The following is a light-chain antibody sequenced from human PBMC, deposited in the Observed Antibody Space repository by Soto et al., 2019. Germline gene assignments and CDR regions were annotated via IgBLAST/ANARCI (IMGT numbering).Light chain of an antibody. CDR1: QTIGSRH. CDR3: QHFASAPRT. J-gene: IGKJ1*01. Sequence: IVLTQSPGTLSLSPGERATLSCRASQTIGSRHLAWYQQKPGQTPRLLIYGASTRATGIPDRFRGSGSETDFTLTISRLEPEDFAVYYCQHFASAPRTFXQGTKVDIK. CDR2: GAS. V-gene: IGKV3-20*01.